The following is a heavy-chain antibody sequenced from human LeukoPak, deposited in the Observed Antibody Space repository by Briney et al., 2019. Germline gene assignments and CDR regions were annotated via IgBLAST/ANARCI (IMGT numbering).Heavy chain of an antibody. D-gene: IGHD2-21*02. J-gene: IGHJ4*02. CDR3: ARHVCGGDCYTFDY. CDR1: GGSISSNSHY. V-gene: IGHV4-39*01. CDR2: MFYSGTT. Sequence: SETLSLTCTVSGGSISSNSHYWAWTRQPPGKGLEWIGSMFYSGTTYYQSSLKSRVTISVDTSKNQFSLKLSSVTAADTAVYYRARHVCGGDCYTFDYWGQGILVTVSS.